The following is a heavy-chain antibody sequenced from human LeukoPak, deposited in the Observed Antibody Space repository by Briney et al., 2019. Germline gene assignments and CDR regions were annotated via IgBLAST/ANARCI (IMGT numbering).Heavy chain of an antibody. J-gene: IGHJ4*02. CDR1: GGSISSSSYY. CDR2: IYSSGST. Sequence: SETLSLTCTVSGGSISSSSYYWGWIRQPPGKGLEWIGRIYSSGSTYYNPSLKRRVTISVDTSKNQFFLQLSSLTAAGTAVYYCASQLFGGGGSSRLSWFDYWGQGTLVTVSS. V-gene: IGHV4-39*01. CDR3: ASQLFGGGGSSRLSWFDY. D-gene: IGHD3-16*01.